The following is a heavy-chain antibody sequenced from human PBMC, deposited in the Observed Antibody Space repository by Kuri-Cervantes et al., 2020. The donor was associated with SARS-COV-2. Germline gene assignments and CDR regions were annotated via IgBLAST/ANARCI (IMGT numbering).Heavy chain of an antibody. V-gene: IGHV3-30*03. J-gene: IGHJ6*03. CDR2: ILYDGSNK. CDR1: GFTFTSHA. CDR3: ARGEALYYYMDV. Sequence: GGSLRLSCAVSGFTFTSHAMHWVRQAPGKGLEWVALILYDGSNKFYADSVKGRFTISRDNSKNTLYLQMNSLRAEDTAVYYCARGEALYYYMDVWGKGTTVTVSS.